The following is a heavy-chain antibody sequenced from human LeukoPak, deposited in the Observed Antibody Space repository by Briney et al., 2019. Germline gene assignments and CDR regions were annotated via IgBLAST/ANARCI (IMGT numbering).Heavy chain of an antibody. J-gene: IGHJ4*02. CDR3: AGASGLHYFDY. V-gene: IGHV3-23*01. D-gene: IGHD6-19*01. Sequence: GGSLRLSCAASGFTFSSYALSWVRQAPGKGLEWVSTISGSGGSTYYADSVKGRFTISRDNSKNTLYLQMNSLRAEDTAVYYCAGASGLHYFDYWGQGTLVTVSS. CDR2: ISGSGGST. CDR1: GFTFSSYA.